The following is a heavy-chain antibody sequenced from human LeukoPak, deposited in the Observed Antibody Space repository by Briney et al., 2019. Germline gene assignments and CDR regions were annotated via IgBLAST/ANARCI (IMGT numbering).Heavy chain of an antibody. CDR2: IYHSGST. V-gene: IGHV4-4*02. CDR3: ARAHRTSSVTTPGEFDP. D-gene: IGHD4-17*01. CDR1: GGSITSSNW. Sequence: SETLSLTCAVSGGSITSSNWWSWVRQPPGKGLAWIGEIYHSGSTNYNPSLKSRVTISVDKSKNQFSLKLSSVTAADTAVYYCARAHRTSSVTTPGEFDPWGQGTLVTVSS. J-gene: IGHJ5*02.